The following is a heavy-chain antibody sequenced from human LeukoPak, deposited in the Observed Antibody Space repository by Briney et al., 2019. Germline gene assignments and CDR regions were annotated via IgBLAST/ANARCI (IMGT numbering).Heavy chain of an antibody. CDR3: AKTGVVVAANPYYGMDV. Sequence: HPGGSLRLSCAASGFTFSSYAMSWVRQAPGKGLEWVSAISGSGGSTYYADSVKGRFTISRDNSKNTLYLQMNSLRAEDTAVYYCAKTGVVVAANPYYGMDVWGKGTTVTVSS. J-gene: IGHJ6*04. CDR2: ISGSGGST. V-gene: IGHV3-23*01. CDR1: GFTFSSYA. D-gene: IGHD2-15*01.